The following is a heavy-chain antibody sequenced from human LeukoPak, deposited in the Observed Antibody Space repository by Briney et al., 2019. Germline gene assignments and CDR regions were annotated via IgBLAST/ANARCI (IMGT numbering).Heavy chain of an antibody. J-gene: IGHJ4*02. D-gene: IGHD5-18*01. V-gene: IGHV3-7*03. Sequence: PGGSLRLSCAASGFTFSSYAMSWVRQAPGKGLEWVANIKQDGSEKYYVDSVKGRFTISRDNAKNSLYLQMNSLRADDTALYYCAKGGYNYGTLIHFDSWGQGTLVTVSS. CDR1: GFTFSSYA. CDR2: IKQDGSEK. CDR3: AKGGYNYGTLIHFDS.